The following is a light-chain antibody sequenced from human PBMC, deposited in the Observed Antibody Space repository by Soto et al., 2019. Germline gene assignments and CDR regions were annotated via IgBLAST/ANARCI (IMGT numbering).Light chain of an antibody. CDR3: QQYASSPFT. J-gene: IGKJ2*01. CDR2: GAS. Sequence: EIVLTQSPGTLSLSPGERANLSCRASRSVTSNYLGWYQQKPGQAPRLLIYGASSRATGIPDRFSGSGSGTDFTLTVSRLEPEDFALYYCQQYASSPFTFGQGTKLEI. V-gene: IGKV3-20*01. CDR1: RSVTSNY.